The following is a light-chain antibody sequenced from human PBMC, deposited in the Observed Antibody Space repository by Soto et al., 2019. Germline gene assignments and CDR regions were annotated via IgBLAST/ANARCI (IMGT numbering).Light chain of an antibody. CDR1: GSDVGGYAY. CDR3: SSSTSTTTSV. V-gene: IGLV2-14*01. Sequence: QSAVTQPATASGSPGQSISISCTGTGSDVGGYAYVSWYQHHPGKAPRVMIYEVTNRPSGVSNRFSGSKSGNTGSLTISGLLAEDEAAYYCSSSTSTTTSVFGTGTMVT. CDR2: EVT. J-gene: IGLJ1*01.